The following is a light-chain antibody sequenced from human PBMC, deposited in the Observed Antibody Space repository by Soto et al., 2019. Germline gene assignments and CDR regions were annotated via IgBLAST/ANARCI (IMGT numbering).Light chain of an antibody. CDR2: EVT. CDR3: SSFAGSNNDV. CDR1: SSDVGGYNY. V-gene: IGLV2-8*01. Sequence: QSALTQPPSASGSPGQSVTISCTGTSSDVGGYNYVSWYQQHPGKAPKLMIYEVTKRPSGVPDRFSGSKSGNTASLIVSGLQAEDEAEYYCSSFAGSNNDVFGTGTKVTVL. J-gene: IGLJ1*01.